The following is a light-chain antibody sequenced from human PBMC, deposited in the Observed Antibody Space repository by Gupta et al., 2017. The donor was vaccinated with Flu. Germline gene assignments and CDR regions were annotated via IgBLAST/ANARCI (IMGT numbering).Light chain of an antibody. J-gene: IGLJ2*01. CDR2: DNN. V-gene: IGLV1-51*01. Sequence: KVTISCSGSRTDIGSNYVSWYQQLPGTSPNLLIYDNNTRPSGVPARISGATSGTTATLVTTCLQTGEEADYYCGSWHSRLNTGVFGSGTKLTVL. CDR3: GSWHSRLNTGV. CDR1: RTDIGSNY.